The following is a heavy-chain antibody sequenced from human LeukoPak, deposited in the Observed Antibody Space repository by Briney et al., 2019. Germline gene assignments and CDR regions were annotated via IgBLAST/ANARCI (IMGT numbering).Heavy chain of an antibody. CDR3: ARSRGKYYFDY. V-gene: IGHV4-59*08. J-gene: IGHJ4*02. Sequence: PSEALSLTCTVSGVSISSYYWSWIRQPPGKGLEWIGYIYYSGSTNYNPSLKSRVTISLDTSKNQFSLKLSSVTAADTAVYYCARSRGKYYFDYWGQGTLVTVSS. D-gene: IGHD3-16*01. CDR2: IYYSGST. CDR1: GVSISSYY.